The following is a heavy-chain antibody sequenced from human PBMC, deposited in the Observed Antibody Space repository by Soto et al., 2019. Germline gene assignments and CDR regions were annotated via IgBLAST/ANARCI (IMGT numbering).Heavy chain of an antibody. V-gene: IGHV1-3*01. D-gene: IGHD5-12*01. J-gene: IGHJ4*02. CDR1: GINYNTYA. CDR2: INAGNGDT. Sequence: QVQLVQSGAEMKKPGASVKLSCKTSGINYNTYAIHWVRQAPGQGLEWMGWINAGNGDTRYSQNFQGSVTPTRDTSASTVYMALDSLKSEDTGVYYCARAISGYVTWGQGTLVTVSS. CDR3: ARAISGYVT.